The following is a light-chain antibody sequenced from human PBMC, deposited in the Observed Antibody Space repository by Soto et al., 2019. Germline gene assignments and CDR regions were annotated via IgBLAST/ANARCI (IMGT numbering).Light chain of an antibody. Sequence: QSVLTQPASVSGSPGQSITISCSRTSSDVGGYNYVSWYQQNPGKAPKVMIYDVSSRPSGVSDRFSGSKSGNTASLTISGLQAEDEGDYYCSSYTGSSTLVFGGGTKLTVL. CDR3: SSYTGSSTLV. J-gene: IGLJ2*01. CDR2: DVS. CDR1: SSDVGGYNY. V-gene: IGLV2-14*01.